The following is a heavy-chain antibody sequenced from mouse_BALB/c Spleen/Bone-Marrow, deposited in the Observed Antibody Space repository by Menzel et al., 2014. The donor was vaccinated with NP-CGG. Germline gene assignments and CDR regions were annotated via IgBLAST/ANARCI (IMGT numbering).Heavy chain of an antibody. CDR3: ATGYYFDY. D-gene: IGHD4-1*01. J-gene: IGHJ2*01. CDR2: INPSTGYT. CDR1: GCTFTSYW. V-gene: IGHV1-7*01. Sequence: QVQLQQPGAELAKPGASVKMSCKASGCTFTSYWMHWVKQRPGQGLEWIGYINPSTGYTEYNQKFKDKATLTADKSSSTAYMQLSSLTSEDSAVYYCATGYYFDYWGKGTTLTVSS.